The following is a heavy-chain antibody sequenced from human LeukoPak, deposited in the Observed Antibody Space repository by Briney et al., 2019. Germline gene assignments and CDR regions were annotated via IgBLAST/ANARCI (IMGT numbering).Heavy chain of an antibody. V-gene: IGHV3-7*05. J-gene: IGHJ4*02. CDR3: ATYYDSGPCKD. Sequence: GGSLRLSCTGSGFTFINHWMTWVRQAPGKGLDWVGNIKKCGREKYYVDSVKGRFTISRDNTQNSLYLQMNSLRVEDTAMYYCATYYDSGPCKDWGQGTLVTVSS. D-gene: IGHD3-22*01. CDR1: GFTFINHW. CDR2: IKKCGREK.